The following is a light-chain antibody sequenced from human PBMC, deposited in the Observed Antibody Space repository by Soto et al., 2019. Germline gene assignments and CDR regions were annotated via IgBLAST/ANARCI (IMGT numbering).Light chain of an antibody. CDR2: EAS. J-gene: IGKJ2*03. CDR1: HDIGNY. V-gene: IGKV1-5*01. CDR3: QQYKDYSPVYS. Sequence: DIQLTQSPSTLSASVGDRVIITCRASHDIGNYLAWYQQKPGKAPKHLIYEASNLRSGVPSRFSGSGSGTEFTLTITGLQPDDFATYYCQQYKDYSPVYSFGQGTKVEIK.